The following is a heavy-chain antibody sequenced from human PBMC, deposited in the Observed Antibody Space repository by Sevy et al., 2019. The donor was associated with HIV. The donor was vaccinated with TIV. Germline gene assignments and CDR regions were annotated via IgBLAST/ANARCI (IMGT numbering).Heavy chain of an antibody. CDR2: IDQDGSQK. D-gene: IGHD2-21*01. J-gene: IGHJ4*02. CDR3: ARELWPGDY. CDR1: GFTFTDYF. V-gene: IGHV3-7*01. Sequence: GGSLRLSCAASGFTFTDYFMGWVRQPPGKGLEWVANIDQDGSQKNYVDSVKGRFTISRDNAKNSVYLQMNRLRVDDTAVYYCARELWPGDYWGQGTLVTVSS.